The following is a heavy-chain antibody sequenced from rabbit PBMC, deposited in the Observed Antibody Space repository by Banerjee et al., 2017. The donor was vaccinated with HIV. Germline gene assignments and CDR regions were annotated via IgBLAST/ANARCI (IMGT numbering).Heavy chain of an antibody. Sequence: QEQLEESGGDLVKPEGSLTLTCTASGFSFSSSYWICWVRQAPGKGLEWIACIYAGSSGSTYYASWAKGRFTISKTSSTTVTLQMTSLTAADTATYFCARELYSDYGYVNLWGPGTLVTVS. CDR3: ARELYSDYGYVNL. D-gene: IGHD6-1*01. V-gene: IGHV1S45*01. CDR1: GFSFSSSYW. CDR2: IYAGSSGST. J-gene: IGHJ4*01.